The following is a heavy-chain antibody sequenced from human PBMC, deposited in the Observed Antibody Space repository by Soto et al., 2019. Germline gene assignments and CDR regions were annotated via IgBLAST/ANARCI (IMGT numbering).Heavy chain of an antibody. CDR3: AKDQYRARDSFNYMDA. J-gene: IGHJ6*03. CDR1: GFTFGTYG. Sequence: QVRLVESGGGVVQPGKSLRLSCAASGFTFGTYGMHWVRQAPGKGLEWVASISYEGSNIYYSDSVKGRFTISRDSSENTLFLQMNSVGAGDTGVYSWAKDQYRARDSFNYMDAWGRGASVTVSS. CDR2: ISYEGSNI. V-gene: IGHV3-30*18. D-gene: IGHD2-2*01.